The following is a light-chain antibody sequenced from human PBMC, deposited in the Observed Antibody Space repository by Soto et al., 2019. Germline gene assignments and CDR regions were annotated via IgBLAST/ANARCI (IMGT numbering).Light chain of an antibody. Sequence: EIVMTQSPGTLSLSPGERATLSCRASQGVSSSYLAWYQHKPGRAPRLLIYGASTRATGIPARFIGSGSGTEFTLTISSLQSEDFAVYYCQQYNNWPLTFGGGTKVDI. V-gene: IGKV3-15*01. CDR2: GAS. J-gene: IGKJ4*01. CDR1: QGVSSSY. CDR3: QQYNNWPLT.